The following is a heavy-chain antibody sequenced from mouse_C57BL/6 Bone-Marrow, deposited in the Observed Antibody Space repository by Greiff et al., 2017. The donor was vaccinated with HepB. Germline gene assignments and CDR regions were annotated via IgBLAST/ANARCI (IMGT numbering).Heavy chain of an antibody. V-gene: IGHV1-78*01. CDR3: AKIYYDYEYYFDY. CDR1: GYTFTDHT. Sequence: QVQLQQSDAELVKPGASVKISCKVSGYTFTDHTIHWMKQRPEQGLEWIGYIYPRDGSNKYNEKFKGKATLTADKSSSTAYMQLNSLTSEDSAVYFCAKIYYDYEYYFDYWGQGTTLTVSS. D-gene: IGHD2-4*01. J-gene: IGHJ2*01. CDR2: IYPRDGSN.